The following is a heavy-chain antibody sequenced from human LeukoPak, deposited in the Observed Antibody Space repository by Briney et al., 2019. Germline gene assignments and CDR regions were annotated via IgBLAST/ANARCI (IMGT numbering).Heavy chain of an antibody. J-gene: IGHJ6*03. CDR3: AKEGIVSSHIVVPASLPGGRPRSGRYYMDV. D-gene: IGHD2-2*01. CDR2: ISGSGDTT. Sequence: GGSLRLSCAASGFTFSSYVITWVRQAPGKGLEWVSSISGSGDTTSYADSAKGRFTISRDNSKNALYLEMDSLRVEDTAIYYCAKEGIVSSHIVVPASLPGGRPRSGRYYMDVWGKGTTVTVSS. CDR1: GFTFSSYV. V-gene: IGHV3-23*01.